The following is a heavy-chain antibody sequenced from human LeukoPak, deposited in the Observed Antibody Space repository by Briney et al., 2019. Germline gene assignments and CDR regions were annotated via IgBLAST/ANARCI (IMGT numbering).Heavy chain of an antibody. V-gene: IGHV3-23*01. CDR1: GFTFNSYA. J-gene: IGHJ3*01. CDR3: AKLGWGEWSNDAFDF. CDR2: ISDRGTDT. Sequence: GGSLRLSCAASGFTFNSYAMSWVRQAPGKGLKWVSTISDRGTDTYYADSVKGRFTISRDNSKSTLYLQMNTRRAEDTAVYYCAKLGWGEWSNDAFDFWGRGAMVTVSS. D-gene: IGHD3-16*01.